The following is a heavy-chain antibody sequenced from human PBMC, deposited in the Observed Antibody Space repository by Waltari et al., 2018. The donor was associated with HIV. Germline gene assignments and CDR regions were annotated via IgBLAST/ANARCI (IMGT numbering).Heavy chain of an antibody. J-gene: IGHJ4*02. V-gene: IGHV1-2*06. CDR2: INPNSGGT. D-gene: IGHD6-19*01. Sequence: QVQLVQSGAEVKKPGASVKVSCKASGYTFTGYYMHWVRQAPGQGLEWMGRINPNSGGTNYAQKFQGRVTMTRDTSISTAYMELSRLRSDDTAVYYCARDLQRIAVAPTGDYWGQGTLVTVSS. CDR1: GYTFTGYY. CDR3: ARDLQRIAVAPTGDY.